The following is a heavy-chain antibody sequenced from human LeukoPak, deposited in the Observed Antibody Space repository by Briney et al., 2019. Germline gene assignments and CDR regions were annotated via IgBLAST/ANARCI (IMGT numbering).Heavy chain of an antibody. V-gene: IGHV4-4*07. J-gene: IGHJ2*01. Sequence: PSETLSLTCTVSGGSISSYYWSWIRQPAGKGLEWIGRIYTSGSTNYNPSLKSRVTMSVDTSKNQFSLKLSSVTAADTAVYYCARGCSSTSCYTGYFDLWGRGTLVTASS. CDR1: GGSISSYY. CDR3: ARGCSSTSCYTGYFDL. D-gene: IGHD2-2*02. CDR2: IYTSGST.